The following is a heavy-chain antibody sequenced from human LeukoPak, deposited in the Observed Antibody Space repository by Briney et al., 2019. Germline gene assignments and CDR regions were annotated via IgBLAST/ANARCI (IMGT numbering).Heavy chain of an antibody. Sequence: SETLSLTCAVYGGSFSGYYWSWIRQSPGKGLEWIGEINHSGSTNYNPSLKSRVTISVDTSKNQFSLKLSSVTAADTAVYYCAKALGGSYYLFFDYWGQGTLVTVSS. J-gene: IGHJ4*02. D-gene: IGHD1-26*01. CDR1: GGSFSGYY. V-gene: IGHV4-34*01. CDR3: AKALGGSYYLFFDY. CDR2: INHSGST.